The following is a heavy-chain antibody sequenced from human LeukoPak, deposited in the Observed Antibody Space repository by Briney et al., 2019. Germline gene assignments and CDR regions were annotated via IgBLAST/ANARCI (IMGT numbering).Heavy chain of an antibody. V-gene: IGHV3-23*01. CDR2: ISGSGGST. Sequence: SGGSLRLSCAASGSTFSTYAMSWVRQAPGKGLEWVSSISGSGGSTYYADSVKGRFTISRDNSKNTLYLQMNSLRAEDTAVYYCAKLTGATINAWYFDYWGQGTLVTVSS. J-gene: IGHJ4*02. D-gene: IGHD5-12*01. CDR1: GSTFSTYA. CDR3: AKLTGATINAWYFDY.